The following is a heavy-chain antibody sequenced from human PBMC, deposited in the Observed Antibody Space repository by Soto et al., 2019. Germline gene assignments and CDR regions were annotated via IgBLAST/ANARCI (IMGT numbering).Heavy chain of an antibody. CDR3: ARQEQQSYGMDV. Sequence: SETLSLTCTVSGGSISSSSYYWGWIRQPPGKGLEWIGSIYYSGSTYYNPALKSRVTVSVDTSKNQFSLKLSSVTAADTAVYYCARQEQQSYGMDVWGQGTTVTVSS. D-gene: IGHD6-13*01. V-gene: IGHV4-39*01. CDR2: IYYSGST. CDR1: GGSISSSSYY. J-gene: IGHJ6*02.